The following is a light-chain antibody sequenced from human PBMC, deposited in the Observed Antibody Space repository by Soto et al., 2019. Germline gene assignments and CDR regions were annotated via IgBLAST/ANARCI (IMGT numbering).Light chain of an antibody. CDR2: DAS. CDR3: QKYTNWPPT. J-gene: IGKJ5*01. CDR1: QSVSSH. V-gene: IGKV3-11*01. Sequence: DIVLSQTPATLSLSPGERATPSCRASQSVSSHLAWYQQKRGQAPRLLIYDASNRDTDIPARFIGSGSGTDFTLTISSLEPEDFAVYYCQKYTNWPPTFGQGTRREIK.